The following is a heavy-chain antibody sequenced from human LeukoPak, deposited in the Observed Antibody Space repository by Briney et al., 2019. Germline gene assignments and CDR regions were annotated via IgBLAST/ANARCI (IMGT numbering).Heavy chain of an antibody. CDR1: GFTFSSYA. CDR2: ISGSGGST. D-gene: IGHD6-19*01. CDR3: AKGNGSGWYREDNYFDY. J-gene: IGHJ4*02. V-gene: IGHV3-23*01. Sequence: GGSLRLSCAASGFTFSSYAMSWVRQAPGKGLEWVSAISGSGGSTYYADSVKGRFTISRDNSKNTLYLQMNSLRAEDTAVYYCAKGNGSGWYREDNYFDYWGQGTLVTVSS.